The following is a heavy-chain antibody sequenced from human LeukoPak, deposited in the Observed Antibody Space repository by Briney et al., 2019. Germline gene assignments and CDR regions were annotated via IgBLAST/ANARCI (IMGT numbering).Heavy chain of an antibody. CDR2: IYPGDSDT. CDR3: ATGEDYYDSSGYHHDAFDI. CDR1: GYSFTCYW. Sequence: GESLKISCKGSGYSFTCYWIGWVRQMPGKGLEWMGIIYPGDSDTRYSPSFQGQVTISADKSISTAYLQWSSLKASDTAMYYCATGEDYYDSSGYHHDAFDIWGQGTMVTVSS. D-gene: IGHD3-22*01. V-gene: IGHV5-51*01. J-gene: IGHJ3*02.